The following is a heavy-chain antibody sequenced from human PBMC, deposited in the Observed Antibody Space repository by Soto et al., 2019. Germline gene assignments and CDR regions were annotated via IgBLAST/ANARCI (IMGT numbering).Heavy chain of an antibody. Sequence: PGGSLRLSCAASGFTFSSYAMSWVRQAPGKGLEWVSAISGSGGSTYYADSVKGRFTISRDNSKNTLYLQMNSLRAEDTAVYYCAKDGAVAGTGVPWGGHYYYYGMDVWGQGTTVTVSS. V-gene: IGHV3-23*01. CDR1: GFTFSSYA. CDR3: AKDGAVAGTGVPWGGHYYYYGMDV. CDR2: ISGSGGST. D-gene: IGHD6-19*01. J-gene: IGHJ6*02.